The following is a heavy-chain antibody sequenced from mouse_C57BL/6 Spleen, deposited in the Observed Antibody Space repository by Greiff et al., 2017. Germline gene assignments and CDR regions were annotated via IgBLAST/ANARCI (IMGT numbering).Heavy chain of an antibody. CDR2: IYPGDGAT. CDR3: ARQDDGYYLDY. CDR1: SYAFSSSW. J-gene: IGHJ4*01. D-gene: IGHD2-3*01. V-gene: IGHV1-82*01. Sequence: QVQLKQSGPELVKPGASVKISCKASSYAFSSSWMNWVKQRPGKGLEWIGRIYPGDGATNYKGKLKGKATQPADKSSSTAYMQLSSLTSEDSAVYFCARQDDGYYLDYWGQGTSVTVSS.